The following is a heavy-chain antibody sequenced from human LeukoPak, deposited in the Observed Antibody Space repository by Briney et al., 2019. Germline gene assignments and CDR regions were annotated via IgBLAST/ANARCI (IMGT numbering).Heavy chain of an antibody. CDR3: AKGGSPSCYSSSGY. CDR2: ISGGGATT. Sequence: GGSLRLSCAASGFTFSSYAMSWVRQAPGKGLEWVSDISGGGATTFYADSVKGRFTISRDNSKNTLYLQMNSLRGEDTAVYYCAKGGSPSCYSSSGYWGQGTLVTVSS. D-gene: IGHD2-2*01. J-gene: IGHJ4*02. V-gene: IGHV3-23*01. CDR1: GFTFSSYA.